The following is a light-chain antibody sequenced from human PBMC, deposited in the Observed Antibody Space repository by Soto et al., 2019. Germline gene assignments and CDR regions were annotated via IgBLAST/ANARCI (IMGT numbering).Light chain of an antibody. CDR2: DAS. CDR3: QQYKSYPCT. Sequence: DIQMTQSPSTLSASVGDRVTITCRASQSISSWLAWYQQKPGKAPKLLIYDASSLESGVPSRFSGSGSGTEFTLTISSLQPDDFATYYCQQYKSYPCTFGQGTKLEIK. V-gene: IGKV1-5*01. J-gene: IGKJ2*02. CDR1: QSISSW.